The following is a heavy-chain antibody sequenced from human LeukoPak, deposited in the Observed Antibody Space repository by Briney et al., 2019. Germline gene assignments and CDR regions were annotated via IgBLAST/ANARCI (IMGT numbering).Heavy chain of an antibody. CDR2: INHSGST. Sequence: SETLSLTCAVYGGSFSGYYWSWIRQPPGKGLEWIGEINHSGSTNYNPSLKSRVTISVGTSKNQFSLKLSSVTAADTAVYYCARGEGDYGGNAEFDYWGQGTLVTVSS. CDR1: GGSFSGYY. V-gene: IGHV4-34*01. J-gene: IGHJ4*02. CDR3: ARGEGDYGGNAEFDY. D-gene: IGHD4-23*01.